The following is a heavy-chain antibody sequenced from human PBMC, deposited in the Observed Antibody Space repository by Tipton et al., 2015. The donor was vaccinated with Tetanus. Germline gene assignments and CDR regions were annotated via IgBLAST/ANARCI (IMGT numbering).Heavy chain of an antibody. Sequence: TLSLTCTVSGGSIGSGGNYWSWIRQHPGKGLEWIGNIYYSGSTYYNPSLKSRVTISVDTSTNQFSLKLSSVTAADPAVYYCAKVPWEGVYANWFDPWGQGTLVTVSS. CDR2: IYYSGST. V-gene: IGHV4-31*03. CDR1: GGSIGSGGNY. CDR3: AKVPWEGVYANWFDP. J-gene: IGHJ5*02. D-gene: IGHD2-8*01.